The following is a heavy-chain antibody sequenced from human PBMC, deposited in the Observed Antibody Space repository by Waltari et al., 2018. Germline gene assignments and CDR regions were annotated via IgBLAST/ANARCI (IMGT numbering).Heavy chain of an antibody. V-gene: IGHV1-69*05. CDR2: IIPIFGTA. D-gene: IGHD5-12*01. J-gene: IGHJ6*03. CDR1: GGTFSSYA. CDR3: ATSGYDFSSPDYYYMDV. Sequence: QVQLVQSGAEVKKPGSSVKVSCKASGGTFSSYAIRWVRQAPGQGLEWMGGIIPIFGTANYAQKFQGRVTITTDESTSTAYMELSSLRSEDTAVYYCATSGYDFSSPDYYYMDVWGKGTMVTVSS.